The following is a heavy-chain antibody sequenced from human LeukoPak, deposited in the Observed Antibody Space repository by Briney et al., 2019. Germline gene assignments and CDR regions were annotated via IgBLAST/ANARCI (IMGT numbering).Heavy chain of an antibody. CDR1: GLTFSSYV. Sequence: GGSLRLSCAPSGLTFSSYVMSWVRQAPGEGLEWLSAISGSGSSTYYADSVQGRFTVSRDNSKNTLYLQMNSLRAEDTAVYYCAKDGSSSWSPLNFDYWGRGTLVTASS. J-gene: IGHJ4*02. CDR3: AKDGSSSWSPLNFDY. CDR2: ISGSGSST. D-gene: IGHD6-13*01. V-gene: IGHV3-23*01.